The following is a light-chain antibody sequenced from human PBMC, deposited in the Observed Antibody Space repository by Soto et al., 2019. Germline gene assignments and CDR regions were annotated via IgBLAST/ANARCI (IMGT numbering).Light chain of an antibody. Sequence: DIQMTQSPSSLSASVGDRVTITCRASQYIGDFLNWYQQTPGKAPNLLMYGASYLKSGVPTRFSGSGSGTDFTLTISSLQPEDFAIYYCQQTYTTPEITFGQGTRLEIK. CDR3: QQTYTTPEIT. J-gene: IGKJ5*01. CDR2: GAS. V-gene: IGKV1-39*01. CDR1: QYIGDF.